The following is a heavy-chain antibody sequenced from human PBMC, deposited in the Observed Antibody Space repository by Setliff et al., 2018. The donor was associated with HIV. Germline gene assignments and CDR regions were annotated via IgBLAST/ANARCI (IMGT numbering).Heavy chain of an antibody. CDR1: GGSISSYY. CDR3: ARSPRIGVAGEFEY. Sequence: PSETLSLTCTVSGGSISSYYWSWIRQPPGKGLEWIGYIYTSGSVNYNPSLNSRVTISVDTSKNQFSLKVNSVTAADTAVYYCARSPRIGVAGEFEYWGQETLVTVSS. V-gene: IGHV4-4*09. D-gene: IGHD6-19*01. J-gene: IGHJ4*02. CDR2: IYTSGSV.